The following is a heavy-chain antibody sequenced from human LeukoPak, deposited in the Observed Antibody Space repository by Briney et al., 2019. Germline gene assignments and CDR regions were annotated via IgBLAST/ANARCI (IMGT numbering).Heavy chain of an antibody. CDR3: TTGYSYGPFDP. V-gene: IGHV3-15*01. D-gene: IGHD5-18*01. CDR1: GFTFSSYA. CDR2: IKSKTDGGTT. Sequence: GSLRLSCAASGFTFSSYAMSWVRQAPGKGLEWVGRIKSKTDGGTTDYAAPVKGRFTISRDDSKNTLYLQMNSLKTEDTAVYYCTTGYSYGPFDPWGQGTLVTVSS. J-gene: IGHJ5*02.